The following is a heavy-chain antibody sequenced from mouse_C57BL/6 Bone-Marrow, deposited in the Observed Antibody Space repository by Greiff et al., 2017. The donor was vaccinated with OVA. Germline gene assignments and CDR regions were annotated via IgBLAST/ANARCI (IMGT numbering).Heavy chain of an antibody. CDR1: GFSLTSYG. CDR3: ARHNYDHGWAMDY. V-gene: IGHV2-6-1*01. CDR2: IWSDGST. D-gene: IGHD2-4*01. J-gene: IGHJ4*01. Sequence: QVQLKESGPGLVAPSQSLSITCTVSGFSLTSYGVHWVRQPPGKGLEWLVVIWSDGSTTYNSALKSRLSISKDNSKSQVFLKMNSLQTDDTAMYYCARHNYDHGWAMDYWGQGTSVTVSS.